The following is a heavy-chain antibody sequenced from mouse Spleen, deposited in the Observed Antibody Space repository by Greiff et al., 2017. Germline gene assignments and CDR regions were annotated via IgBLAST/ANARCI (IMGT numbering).Heavy chain of an antibody. J-gene: IGHJ3*01. V-gene: IGHV5-9*04. CDR2: ISSGGGNT. CDR3: ARHVAAWFAY. D-gene: IGHD3-3*01. Sequence: EVQRVESGGGLVKPGGSLKLSCAASGFTFSSYTMSWVRQTPAKRLEWVATISSGGGNTYYPDSVKGRFTISRDNARNTLYLQMSSLRSEDTAMYYCARHVAAWFAYWGQGTLVTVSA. CDR1: GFTFSSYT.